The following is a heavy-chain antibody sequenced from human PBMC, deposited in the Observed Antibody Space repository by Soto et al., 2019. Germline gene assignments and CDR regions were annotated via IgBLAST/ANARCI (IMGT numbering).Heavy chain of an antibody. J-gene: IGHJ5*02. Sequence: SETLSLTCTVSGGSISSYYWSWIRQPPGKGLEWIGYIYYSGSTNYNPSLKSRVTISVDTSKNQFSLKLSSVTAADTAVYYCARGVGNWLDPWGQGTMVTVYS. V-gene: IGHV4-59*01. CDR2: IYYSGST. CDR1: GGSISSYY. D-gene: IGHD3-16*01. CDR3: ARGVGNWLDP.